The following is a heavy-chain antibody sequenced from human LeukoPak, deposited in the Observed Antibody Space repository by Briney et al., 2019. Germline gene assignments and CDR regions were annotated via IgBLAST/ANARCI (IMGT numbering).Heavy chain of an antibody. CDR2: ISSSSSYI. J-gene: IGHJ4*02. CDR3: ASSWGSYRYIPPWYFDY. CDR1: GFTFSSYS. Sequence: PGESLRLSCAASGFTFSSYSMNWVRQAPGKGLEWVSSISSSSSYIYYADSVKGRFTISRDNAKNSLYLQMNSLRAGDTAVYYCASSWGSYRYIPPWYFDYWGQGTLVTVSS. V-gene: IGHV3-21*01. D-gene: IGHD3-16*02.